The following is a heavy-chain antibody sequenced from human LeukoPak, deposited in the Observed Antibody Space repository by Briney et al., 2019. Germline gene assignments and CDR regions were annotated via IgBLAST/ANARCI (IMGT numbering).Heavy chain of an antibody. CDR3: AKDGGPNWLQAPDY. CDR2: TSGSGGST. D-gene: IGHD5-24*01. V-gene: IGHV3-23*01. CDR1: GFTFSSYA. J-gene: IGHJ4*02. Sequence: GGSLRLSCAASGFTFSSYAMSWVRQAPGKGLEWVSGTSGSGGSTYYADSVKGRFTISRDNSKNTLYLQMNSLRAEDTAVYYCAKDGGPNWLQAPDYWGQGTLVTVSS.